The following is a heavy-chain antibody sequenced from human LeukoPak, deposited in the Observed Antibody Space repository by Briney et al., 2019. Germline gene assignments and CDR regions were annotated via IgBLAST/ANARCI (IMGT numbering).Heavy chain of an antibody. J-gene: IGHJ3*02. CDR2: VIPILGTA. D-gene: IGHD5-12*01. V-gene: IGHV1-69*10. Sequence: SVKVSCKASGGTFNTYGIIWVRQAPGQGLERMGGVIPILGTANYAQKFQGRVTITADKSTSTAYMELRSLRSDDTAVYYCARGLQENLAWLQAFSAFDIWGQGTMVTVSS. CDR1: GGTFNTYG. CDR3: ARGLQENLAWLQAFSAFDI.